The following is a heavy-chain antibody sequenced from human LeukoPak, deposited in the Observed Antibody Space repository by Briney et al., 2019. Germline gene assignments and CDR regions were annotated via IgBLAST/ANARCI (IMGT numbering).Heavy chain of an antibody. J-gene: IGHJ3*02. Sequence: PGGSLRLSCAASGFTFSSYAMSWVRQAPGKGLEWVSVISGSGGSTYYADSVKGRFTISRDNSKNTLYLQMNSLRAEDTAVYYCVRDHHRRLYDSQARDTFDIWGQGTMVTVSS. CDR1: GFTFSSYA. CDR2: ISGSGGST. D-gene: IGHD3-22*01. CDR3: VRDHHRRLYDSQARDTFDI. V-gene: IGHV3-23*01.